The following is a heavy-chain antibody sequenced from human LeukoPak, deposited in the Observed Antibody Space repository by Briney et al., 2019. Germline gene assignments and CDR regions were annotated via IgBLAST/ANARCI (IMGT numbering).Heavy chain of an antibody. J-gene: IGHJ4*02. CDR2: IYYSGST. CDR1: GGSISSSSYY. V-gene: IGHV4-39*01. CDR3: ARHQWSQIDY. D-gene: IGHD2-8*01. Sequence: SETLSLTCTVPGGSISSSSYYWGWIRQPPGKGLEWIGSIYYSGSTYYNPSLKSRVTISVDTSKNQFSLKLSSVTAADTAVYYCARHQWSQIDYWGQGTLVTVSS.